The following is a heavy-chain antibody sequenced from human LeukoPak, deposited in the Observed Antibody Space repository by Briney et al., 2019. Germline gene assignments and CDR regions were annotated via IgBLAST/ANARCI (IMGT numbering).Heavy chain of an antibody. CDR2: ITSSSSMI. CDR3: ARDGYSGSKVDY. J-gene: IGHJ4*02. CDR1: GFTFSRYS. Sequence: PGGSLRLSCAASGFTFSRYSMNWVRQAPGKGLEWLSYITSSSSMIYYADSVKGRFTISRDNSKITLYLQMNSLRAEDTAVYYCARDGYSGSKVDYWGQGTLVTVSS. D-gene: IGHD1-26*01. V-gene: IGHV3-48*01.